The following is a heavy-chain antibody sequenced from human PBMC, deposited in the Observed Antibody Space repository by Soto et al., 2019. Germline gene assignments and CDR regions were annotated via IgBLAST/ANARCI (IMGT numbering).Heavy chain of an antibody. CDR1: GGSISSGGYY. CDR2: IYYSGST. V-gene: IGHV4-31*03. Sequence: QVQLQESGPGLVKPSQTLSLTCTVSGGSISSGGYYWSWIRQHPGKGLEWIGYIYYSGSTYYNPSLKGRVTISVDTSKNQFSLKLSSVTAADTAVYYCASNSVHMVRGVTSFDYWGQGTLVTVSS. CDR3: ASNSVHMVRGVTSFDY. D-gene: IGHD3-10*01. J-gene: IGHJ4*02.